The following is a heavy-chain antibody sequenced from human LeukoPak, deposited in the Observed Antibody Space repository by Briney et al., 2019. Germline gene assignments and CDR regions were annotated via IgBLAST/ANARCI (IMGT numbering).Heavy chain of an antibody. CDR2: INPNSGGT. CDR1: GYTFTGYY. Sequence: ASVKVSCKASGYTFTGYYMHWVRQAPGQGLEWMGWINPNSGGTSYAQKFQGRVTMTRDTSISTTYMELSRLRSDDTAVYYCARDRVAVAGRGLYYFDYWGQGTLVTVSS. D-gene: IGHD2-15*01. J-gene: IGHJ4*02. CDR3: ARDRVAVAGRGLYYFDY. V-gene: IGHV1-2*02.